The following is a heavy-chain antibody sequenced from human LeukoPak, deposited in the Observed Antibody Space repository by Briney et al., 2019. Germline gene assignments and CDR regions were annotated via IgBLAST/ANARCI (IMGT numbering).Heavy chain of an antibody. J-gene: IGHJ6*02. V-gene: IGHV1-2*02. Sequence: ASVKVSCKASGYTFTGYYMHWVRQAPGQGLEWMEWINPNSGGTNYAQKFQGRVTMTRDTSISTAYMELSRLRSDDTAVYYCASTLALTSWDFWSGYYPKDYYYYGMDVWGQGTTVTVSS. D-gene: IGHD3-3*01. CDR2: INPNSGGT. CDR1: GYTFTGYY. CDR3: ASTLALTSWDFWSGYYPKDYYYYGMDV.